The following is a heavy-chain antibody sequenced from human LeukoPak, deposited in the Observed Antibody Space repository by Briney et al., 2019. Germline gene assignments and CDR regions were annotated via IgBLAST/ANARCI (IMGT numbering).Heavy chain of an antibody. CDR3: AKVSSHKWELQYFDY. CDR1: GFTFSSYG. D-gene: IGHD1-26*01. J-gene: IGHJ4*02. Sequence: GGSLRLSCAASGFTFSSYGMHWVRQAPGKGLEWVAVISYDGSNKYYADSVKGRFTISRDNSKNTLYLQMNSLRAEDTAVYYCAKVSSHKWELQYFDYWGQGTLVTVSS. V-gene: IGHV3-30*18. CDR2: ISYDGSNK.